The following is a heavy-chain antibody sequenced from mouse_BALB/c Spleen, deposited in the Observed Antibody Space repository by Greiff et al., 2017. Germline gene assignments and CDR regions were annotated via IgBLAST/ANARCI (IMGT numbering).Heavy chain of an antibody. Sequence: VQGVESGPGLVAPSQSLSITCTVSGFSLTSYGVHWVRQPPGKGLEWLGVIWAGGSTNYNSALMSRLSISKDNSKSQVFLKMNSLQTDDTAMYYCARGGPYYYYAMDYWGQGTSVTVSS. CDR3: ARGGPYYYYAMDY. D-gene: IGHD1-1*01. CDR1: GFSLTSYG. V-gene: IGHV2-9*02. CDR2: IWAGGST. J-gene: IGHJ4*01.